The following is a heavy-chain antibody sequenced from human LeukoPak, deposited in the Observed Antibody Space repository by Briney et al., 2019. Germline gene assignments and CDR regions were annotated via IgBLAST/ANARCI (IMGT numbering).Heavy chain of an antibody. CDR1: EYTFTGYY. CDR3: ARNIWFGESSDGFDI. D-gene: IGHD3-10*01. J-gene: IGHJ3*02. Sequence: ASVKVSCKASEYTFTGYYMHWVRQAPGQGLEWMGWINPNSGGTNYAQKFQGRVTMTRDTSISTAYMELSRLRSDDTAMYYCARNIWFGESSDGFDIWGQGTMVTVSS. V-gene: IGHV1-2*02. CDR2: INPNSGGT.